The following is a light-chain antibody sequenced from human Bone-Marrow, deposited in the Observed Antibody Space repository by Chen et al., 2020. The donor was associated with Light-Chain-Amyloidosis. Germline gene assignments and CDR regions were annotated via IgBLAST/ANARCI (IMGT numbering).Light chain of an antibody. V-gene: IGLV3-21*02. CDR2: DDS. CDR3: QVWDRSSDRPV. CDR1: NIGSTS. Sequence: SYVLTQPSSVSVAPGQTATTACGGNNIGSTSVHWYQQTPGQAPLLVVYDDSDRPSGIPERLSGSNSGNTATLTISRVGAGDEADYYCQVWDRSSDRPVFGRGTKLTVL. J-gene: IGLJ3*02.